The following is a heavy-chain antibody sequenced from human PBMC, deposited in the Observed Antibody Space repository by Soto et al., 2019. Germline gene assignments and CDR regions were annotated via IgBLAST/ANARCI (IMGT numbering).Heavy chain of an antibody. CDR2: ISYGGSNK. J-gene: IGHJ4*02. CDR3: ARERSPPGPDYYDSSGYYILDY. V-gene: IGHV3-30-3*01. D-gene: IGHD3-22*01. Sequence: GGSLRLSCAASGFTFSSYAMHWVRQAPGKGLEWVAVISYGGSNKYYADSVKGRFTISRDNSKNTLYLQMNSLRAEDTAVYYCARERSPPGPDYYDSSGYYILDYWGQGTLVTVSS. CDR1: GFTFSSYA.